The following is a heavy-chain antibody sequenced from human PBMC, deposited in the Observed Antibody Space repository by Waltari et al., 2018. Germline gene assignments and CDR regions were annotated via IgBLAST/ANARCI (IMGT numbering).Heavy chain of an antibody. J-gene: IGHJ6*02. D-gene: IGHD3-10*01. CDR3: ARDRNTMVQGVISDGYYGMDV. Sequence: QVQLVQSGAEVKKPGSSVKVSCKASGGTFSSYAISWVRQAPGQGLEWMGGVSPIFGTATYAQKVQGRVTITADESTSTAYMELSSLRSEDTAVYYCARDRNTMVQGVISDGYYGMDVWGQGTTVTVSS. CDR2: VSPIFGTA. V-gene: IGHV1-69*13. CDR1: GGTFSSYA.